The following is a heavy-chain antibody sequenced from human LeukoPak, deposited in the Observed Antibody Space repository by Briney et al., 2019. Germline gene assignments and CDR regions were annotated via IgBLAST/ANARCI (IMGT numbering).Heavy chain of an antibody. CDR1: GFTFSSYA. CDR2: ISSNGGST. J-gene: IGHJ4*02. CDR3: VKGLLAARPGYFDY. V-gene: IGHV3-64D*09. D-gene: IGHD6-6*01. Sequence: QPGGSLRLSCSASGFTFSSYAMHWVRQAPGKGLEYVSAISSNGGSTYYADSVKGSFTVSRDNSKNTLYLQMSSLRAEDTAVYYCVKGLLAARPGYFDYWGQGTLVTVSS.